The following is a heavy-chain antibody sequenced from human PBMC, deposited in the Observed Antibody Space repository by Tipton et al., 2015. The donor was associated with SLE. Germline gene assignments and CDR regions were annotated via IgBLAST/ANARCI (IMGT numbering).Heavy chain of an antibody. Sequence: SLRLSCAASGFTFSRYAMHWVRQAPGKGLEWVANIDENGSEKYYVDSVKGRFTISRDSAKTSLYLQMNSLRAEDTAAYFCAREGIRGYSGYDFYFDYWGQGTLVTVSS. J-gene: IGHJ4*02. V-gene: IGHV3-7*01. CDR2: IDENGSEK. D-gene: IGHD5-12*01. CDR3: AREGIRGYSGYDFYFDY. CDR1: GFTFSRYA.